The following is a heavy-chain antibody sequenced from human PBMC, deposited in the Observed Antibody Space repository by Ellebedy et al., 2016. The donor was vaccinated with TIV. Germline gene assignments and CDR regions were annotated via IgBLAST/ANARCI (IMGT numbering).Heavy chain of an antibody. Sequence: GESLKISXAASGFTFSSYAMSWVRQAPGKGLEWVSAISGSGGSTYYADSVKGRFTISRDNSKNTLYLQMNSLRAEDTAVYYCAKSGRGYGSGFYWGQGTLVTVSS. J-gene: IGHJ4*02. D-gene: IGHD3-10*01. V-gene: IGHV3-23*01. CDR2: ISGSGGST. CDR3: AKSGRGYGSGFY. CDR1: GFTFSSYA.